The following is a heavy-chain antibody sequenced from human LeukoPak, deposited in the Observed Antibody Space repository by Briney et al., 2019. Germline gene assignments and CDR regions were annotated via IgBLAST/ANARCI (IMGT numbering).Heavy chain of an antibody. CDR3: ARDSYYYDSSGYPYYYYYMDV. Sequence: SETLSLTCTVSGGSISSYYWSWIRQPPGKGLEWIGYIYYSGSTNYNPSLKSRVTISVDTSKNQSSLKLSSVTAADTAVYYCARDSYYYDSSGYPYYYYYMDVWGKGTTVTVSS. J-gene: IGHJ6*03. D-gene: IGHD3-22*01. V-gene: IGHV4-59*01. CDR1: GGSISSYY. CDR2: IYYSGST.